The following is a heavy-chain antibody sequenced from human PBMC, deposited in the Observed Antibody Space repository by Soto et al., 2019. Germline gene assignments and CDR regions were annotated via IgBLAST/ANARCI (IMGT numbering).Heavy chain of an antibody. Sequence: QVQLVESGGGVVQPGRSLRLSCAASGFTFSSYGMHWVRQAPGKGLEWVAVISYDGSNKYYADSVKGRFTISRGNSKNTLYLQMNSLRAEDTAVYYCAKAGWTTVVTQSDYWGQGTLVTVSS. D-gene: IGHD4-17*01. CDR3: AKAGWTTVVTQSDY. V-gene: IGHV3-30*18. CDR2: ISYDGSNK. CDR1: GFTFSSYG. J-gene: IGHJ4*02.